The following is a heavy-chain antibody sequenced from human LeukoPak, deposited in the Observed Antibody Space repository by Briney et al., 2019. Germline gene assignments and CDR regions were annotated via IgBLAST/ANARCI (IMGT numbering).Heavy chain of an antibody. Sequence: SETLPLTCTVSSGSISSYYWSWIRQPPGRGLEWIAYIYYTGSTNYNPSLKSRVTISVDTSKNQFSLKLSSVTAADTAVYYCARHFGDAYRRSFDFWGQGTLVTVSS. CDR2: IYYTGST. V-gene: IGHV4-59*08. CDR1: SGSISSYY. CDR3: ARHFGDAYRRSFDF. J-gene: IGHJ4*02. D-gene: IGHD5-24*01.